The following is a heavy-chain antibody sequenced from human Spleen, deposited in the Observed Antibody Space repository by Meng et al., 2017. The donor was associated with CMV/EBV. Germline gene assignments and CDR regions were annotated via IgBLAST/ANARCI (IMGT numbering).Heavy chain of an antibody. CDR1: GFTFSSYA. Sequence: GESLKISCEASGFTFSSYATSWVRQAPGKGLEWVSAISGSGVNTYYADSVKGRFTISRDNSKNTLYLQMNSLRGEDTAVYYCARGSSTSHYYYYGMDVWGQGTTVTVSS. V-gene: IGHV3-23*01. J-gene: IGHJ6*02. CDR2: ISGSGVNT. D-gene: IGHD2-2*01. CDR3: ARGSSTSHYYYYGMDV.